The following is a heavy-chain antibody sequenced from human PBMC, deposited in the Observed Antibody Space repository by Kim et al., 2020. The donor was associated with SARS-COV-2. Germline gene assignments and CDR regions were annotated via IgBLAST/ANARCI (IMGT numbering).Heavy chain of an antibody. CDR2: ISSSGRSI. D-gene: IGHD3-10*01. Sequence: GGSLRLSCAASGYTFSSYEMNWVRQAPGKGLEWVSYISSSGRSIYYADSVKGRFTISRDNAKNSLFLQMNSLRAEDTAVYYCARDNRESLDYWGQGTLVTVSS. V-gene: IGHV3-48*03. J-gene: IGHJ4*02. CDR3: ARDNRESLDY. CDR1: GYTFSSYE.